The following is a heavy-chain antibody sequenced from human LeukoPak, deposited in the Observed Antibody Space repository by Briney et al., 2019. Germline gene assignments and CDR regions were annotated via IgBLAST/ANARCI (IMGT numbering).Heavy chain of an antibody. CDR3: ARGKASGYSYGYYYYYYMDV. CDR2: IYYSGST. Sequence: PSETLSLTCTVSGGSISSYYWSWIRQPPGKGLEWIGYIYYSGSTNYNPSLKSRVTISVDTSKNQFSLKLSSVTAADTAVYYCARGKASGYSYGYYYYYYMDVWGKGTTATVSS. J-gene: IGHJ6*03. CDR1: GGSISSYY. V-gene: IGHV4-59*01. D-gene: IGHD5-18*01.